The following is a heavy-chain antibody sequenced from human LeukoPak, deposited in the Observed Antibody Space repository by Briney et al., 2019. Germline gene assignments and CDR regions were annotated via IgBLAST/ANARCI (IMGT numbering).Heavy chain of an antibody. CDR1: GFTFRDYY. CDR3: ATSVTRRRLDWFIDL. CDR2: ISSSAGTI. D-gene: IGHD4-17*01. V-gene: IGHV3-11*04. J-gene: IGHJ2*01. Sequence: GGSLRLSCAASGFTFRDYYMSWIRQAPGKGLEWISYISSSAGTIHYVDSVKGRFTISRDNAKNSLYLQMDSLKVENTSVYYCATSVTRRRLDWFIDLWGRGTLVSVSS.